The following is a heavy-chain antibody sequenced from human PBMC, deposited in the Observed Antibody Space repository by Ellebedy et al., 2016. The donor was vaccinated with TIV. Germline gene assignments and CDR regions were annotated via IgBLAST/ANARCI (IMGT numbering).Heavy chain of an antibody. V-gene: IGHV3-7*03. J-gene: IGHJ4*02. D-gene: IGHD5-12*01. CDR1: GFTFSNYW. CDR2: MKQDGREE. CDR3: ARDLGHSGYDLFDS. Sequence: GGSLRLSCAASGFTFSNYWMTWVRQAPGKGLEWVANMKQDGREEYYVDSVKGRFIISRGNAKNSLYLQMNSLRAEDTAVYYCARDLGHSGYDLFDSWGQGTLVTVSA.